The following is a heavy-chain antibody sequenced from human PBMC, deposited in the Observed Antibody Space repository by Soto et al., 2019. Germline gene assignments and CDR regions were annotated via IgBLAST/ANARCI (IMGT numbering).Heavy chain of an antibody. CDR3: ATDGDGRNDYSYGMDV. V-gene: IGHV4-34*01. J-gene: IGHJ6*02. Sequence: QVQLQQWGAGLLRPSETLSLTCAIYGGSFSGYYWGWFRQPPVKGLEWIGEISESGSATYNPSLTGRVTISVDGSKNQMSLKMNSVTAADTAIYYCATDGDGRNDYSYGMDVWGQGTTVTVSS. D-gene: IGHD1-1*01. CDR2: ISESGSA. CDR1: GGSFSGYY.